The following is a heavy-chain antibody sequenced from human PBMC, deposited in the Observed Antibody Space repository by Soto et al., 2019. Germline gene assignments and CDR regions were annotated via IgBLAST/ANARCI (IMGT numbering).Heavy chain of an antibody. D-gene: IGHD3-10*01. CDR3: ARHGFGPLHGLVDV. V-gene: IGHV4-59*08. CDR2: INYDGYS. Sequence: QVQLQESGPGLVKPSETLSLTCTVSGGSITNYYCSWFRQPPGKGLEWIGYINYDGYSAYNLSLKGSVTRSLDASKTPFSLMLESVTATETSVYYCARHGFGPLHGLVDVWGPGTTVIVSS. CDR1: GGSITNYY. J-gene: IGHJ6*02.